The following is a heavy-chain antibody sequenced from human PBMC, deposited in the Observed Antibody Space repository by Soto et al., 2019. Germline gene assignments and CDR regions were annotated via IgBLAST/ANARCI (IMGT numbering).Heavy chain of an antibody. CDR1: GGTFSSYA. J-gene: IGHJ2*01. V-gene: IGHV1-69*01. CDR3: ARGPAGWGIAAAGTAWYFDL. CDR2: IIPIFGTA. Sequence: QVQLVQSGAEVKKPGSSVKVSCKASGGTFSSYAISWVRQAPGQGLEWMGGIIPIFGTANYAQKFQGRVTITADESTSIAYMELSSLRSEDTAVYYCARGPAGWGIAAAGTAWYFDLWGRGTLVTVSS. D-gene: IGHD6-13*01.